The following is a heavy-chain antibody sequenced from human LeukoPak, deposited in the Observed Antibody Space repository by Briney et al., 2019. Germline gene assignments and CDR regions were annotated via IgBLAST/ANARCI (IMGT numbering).Heavy chain of an antibody. D-gene: IGHD1-26*01. Sequence: GSLRLSCAASGFTFSSCVMSWVCQAPGKGLEWVSAISGSGDTTYYADSVRGRFTISRDISKNTLYLQMNSLRVEDTAVYYCVKDRVGTWEPIDYWGQGTLVTVSS. CDR2: ISGSGDTT. CDR1: GFTFSSCV. V-gene: IGHV3-23*01. J-gene: IGHJ4*02. CDR3: VKDRVGTWEPIDY.